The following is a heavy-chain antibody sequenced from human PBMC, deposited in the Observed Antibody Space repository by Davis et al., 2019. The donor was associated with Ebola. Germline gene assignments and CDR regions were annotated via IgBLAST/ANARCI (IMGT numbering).Heavy chain of an antibody. J-gene: IGHJ6*04. D-gene: IGHD3-10*01. CDR2: ISAYNGNT. CDR1: GYTFTSYV. CDR3: ALVPDGMDV. V-gene: IGHV1-18*01. Sequence: ASVKVSCKASGYTFTSYVLHWVRQAPGQRLEWMGWISAYNGNTNYAQKLQGRVTMTTDTSTSTAYMELRSLRSDDTAVYYCALVPDGMDVWGKGTTVTVSS.